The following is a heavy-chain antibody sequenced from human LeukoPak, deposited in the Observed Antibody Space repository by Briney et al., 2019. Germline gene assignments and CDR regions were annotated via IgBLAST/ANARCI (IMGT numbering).Heavy chain of an antibody. D-gene: IGHD3-22*01. CDR2: ISGSGGST. CDR3: AKSLRERIVVVMTT. Sequence: GGSLRLSCAASGYTFSSYAMSWVRQAPGKGLEWVSAISGSGGSTYYADSVKGRFTISRDNSKNTLYLQMNSLRAEDTAVYYCAKSLRERIVVVMTTWGQGTLVTVSS. V-gene: IGHV3-23*01. J-gene: IGHJ5*02. CDR1: GYTFSSYA.